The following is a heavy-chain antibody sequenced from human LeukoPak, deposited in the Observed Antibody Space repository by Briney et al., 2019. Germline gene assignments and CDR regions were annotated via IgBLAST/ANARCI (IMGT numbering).Heavy chain of an antibody. D-gene: IGHD2-2*01. CDR2: ISGSGGST. CDR3: ARDSDDIVVVPAAMGNWFDP. V-gene: IGHV3-23*01. Sequence: GGSLRLSCAASGFTFSSYAMSWVRQAPGKGLDWVSAISGSGGSTYYADSVKGRFTISRDNSKNTLYLQMNSLRAEDTAVYYCARDSDDIVVVPAAMGNWFDPWGQGTLVTVSS. J-gene: IGHJ5*02. CDR1: GFTFSSYA.